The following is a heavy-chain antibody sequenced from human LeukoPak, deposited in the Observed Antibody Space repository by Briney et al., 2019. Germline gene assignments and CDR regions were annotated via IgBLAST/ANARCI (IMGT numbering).Heavy chain of an antibody. Sequence: GRSLRLSCAASGFTFDDYAMHWVRQAPGKGLEWVPGISWNSGSIGYADSVKGRFTISRDNAKNSLYLQMNSLRAEDTALYYCAKAIAAASHLGSVVDYWGQGTLVTVSS. D-gene: IGHD6-13*01. V-gene: IGHV3-9*01. CDR1: GFTFDDYA. J-gene: IGHJ4*02. CDR2: ISWNSGSI. CDR3: AKAIAAASHLGSVVDY.